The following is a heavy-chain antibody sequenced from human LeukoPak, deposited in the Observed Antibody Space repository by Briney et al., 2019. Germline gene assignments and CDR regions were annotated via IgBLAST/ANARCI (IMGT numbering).Heavy chain of an antibody. J-gene: IGHJ4*02. Sequence: TSETLSLTCTVSGGSISSGSYYWSWIRQPAGKGLEWFGRIYTCGSTNYNPSLKSRVTISVDTSKNQFSLKLSSVTAADTAVYYCARDSYYDILTGYYNYFDYWGQGTLVTVSS. CDR1: GGSISSGSYY. CDR3: ARDSYYDILTGYYNYFDY. CDR2: IYTCGST. V-gene: IGHV4-61*02. D-gene: IGHD3-9*01.